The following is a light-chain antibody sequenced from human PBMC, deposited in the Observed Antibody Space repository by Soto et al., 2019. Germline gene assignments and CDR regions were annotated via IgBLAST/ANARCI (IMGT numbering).Light chain of an antibody. CDR2: AAS. Sequence: DTQMTQSPSSLSASVGDRVTITCRASQGISKYLAWYQQRPGKVPHLLIYAASSLQPGVPSRFSGSGSGTDFTLSISSLQPEDVGTYYCQKYDSAPPPFGGGTRVQLK. J-gene: IGKJ4*01. CDR3: QKYDSAPPP. CDR1: QGISKY. V-gene: IGKV1-27*01.